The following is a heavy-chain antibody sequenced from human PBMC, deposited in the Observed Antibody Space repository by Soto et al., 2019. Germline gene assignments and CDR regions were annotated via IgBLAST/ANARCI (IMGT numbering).Heavy chain of an antibody. CDR2: IYYSGST. CDR1: GGSIISGGYY. Sequence: PSETLSLTCTVSGGSIISGGYYCIWILEQPVNGLEWIGYIYYSGSTYYNPSLKSRVTISVDTSKNQFSLKLSSVTAADTAVYYCARVVRRITMVRGVIPYYGMDVWGQGTTVTVS. J-gene: IGHJ6*02. V-gene: IGHV4-31*03. CDR3: ARVVRRITMVRGVIPYYGMDV. D-gene: IGHD3-10*01.